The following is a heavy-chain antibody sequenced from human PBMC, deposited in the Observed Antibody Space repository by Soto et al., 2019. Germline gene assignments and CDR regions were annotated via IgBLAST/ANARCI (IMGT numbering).Heavy chain of an antibody. CDR3: AKDKGQNAPPYYYYGMDV. J-gene: IGHJ6*02. Sequence: EVQLLESGGGLVQPGGSLRLSCAASGFTFSSYAMSWVRQAPGKGLEWVSAISGSGGSTYYADSVKGRFTISRDNAKNTLYLQMNSLRAEDTAVYYCAKDKGQNAPPYYYYGMDVWGQGTTVTVSS. D-gene: IGHD1-1*01. CDR1: GFTFSSYA. V-gene: IGHV3-23*01. CDR2: ISGSGGST.